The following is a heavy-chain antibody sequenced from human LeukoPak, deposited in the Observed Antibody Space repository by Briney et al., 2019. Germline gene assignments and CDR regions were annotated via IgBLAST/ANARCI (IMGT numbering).Heavy chain of an antibody. Sequence: SETLSLTCTVSGGSISSYSSSWIRQPAGKGLEWIGRIYTSGSTKYNPSLKSRVTMSVDTSKNQFSLKLTSVTAADTAIYYCARWSSGDYYYVDYWGQGTLVTVSS. CDR1: GGSISSYS. V-gene: IGHV4-4*07. CDR3: ARWSSGDYYYVDY. D-gene: IGHD3-22*01. J-gene: IGHJ4*02. CDR2: IYTSGST.